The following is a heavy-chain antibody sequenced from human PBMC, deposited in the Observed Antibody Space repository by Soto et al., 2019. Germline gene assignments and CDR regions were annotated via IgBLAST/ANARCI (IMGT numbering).Heavy chain of an antibody. CDR2: IWYDGRNK. D-gene: IGHD2-2*01. CDR3: ARSDRRCSPNCVEVADY. V-gene: IGHV3-33*01. Sequence: QVQLVESGGGVVQPGRSLRLSCAASGFTFSSYGMHWVRQAPGKGLEWVAAIWYDGRNKYYADSVKGRFTISRDNSKNTLYLQMNSLRAEDTAVYYCARSDRRCSPNCVEVADYWGQGTLVTVSS. CDR1: GFTFSSYG. J-gene: IGHJ4*02.